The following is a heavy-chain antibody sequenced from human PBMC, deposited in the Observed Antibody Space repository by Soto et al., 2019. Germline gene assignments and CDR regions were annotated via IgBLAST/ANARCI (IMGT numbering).Heavy chain of an antibody. D-gene: IGHD3-3*01. CDR3: ARDGPPTATGVGPSYTMDV. Sequence: QMQLVQSGAEVKKPGASVKVSCKASGYTFTSYQMHWVRQAPGQGLEWMGIINPSGGRITYAPRFQGRVNMTRDTSTNTVYMELRSLRSEVTAVYYCARDGPPTATGVGPSYTMDVWGQGTTVTVS. V-gene: IGHV1-46*01. J-gene: IGHJ6*02. CDR2: INPSGGRI. CDR1: GYTFTSYQ.